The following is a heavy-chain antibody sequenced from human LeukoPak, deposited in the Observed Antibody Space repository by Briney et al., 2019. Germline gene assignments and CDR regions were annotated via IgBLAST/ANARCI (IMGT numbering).Heavy chain of an antibody. J-gene: IGHJ6*03. CDR3: AKDRGSSWYYYYYMDV. CDR1: GFTFSSYG. CDR2: IRYDGSNK. D-gene: IGHD6-13*01. V-gene: IGHV3-30*02. Sequence: GGSLRLSCAASGFTFSSYGMHWVRQAPGKGLEWVAFIRYDGSNKYYADSVKGRFTISRDNSKNTLYLQMNSLRAEDTAVYYCAKDRGSSWYYYYYMDVWGKGTTVTVSS.